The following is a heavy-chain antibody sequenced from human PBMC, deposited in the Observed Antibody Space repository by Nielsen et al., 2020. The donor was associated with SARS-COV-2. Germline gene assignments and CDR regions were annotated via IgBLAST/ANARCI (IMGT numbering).Heavy chain of an antibody. V-gene: IGHV1-2*06. J-gene: IGHJ6*02. CDR2: INPNSGGT. D-gene: IGHD3-16*01. Sequence: ASVKVSCKASGYTFTSYYMHWVRQAPGQGLEWMGRINPNSGGTNYAQKFQGRVTMTRDTSISTAYMELSRLRSDDTAVYYCASSVGAYYYYGMDVWGQGTTVTVSS. CDR1: GYTFTSYY. CDR3: ASSVGAYYYYGMDV.